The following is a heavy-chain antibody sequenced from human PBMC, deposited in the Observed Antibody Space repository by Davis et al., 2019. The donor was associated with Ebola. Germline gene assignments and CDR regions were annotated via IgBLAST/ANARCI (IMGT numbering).Heavy chain of an antibody. V-gene: IGHV3-23*01. CDR2: ISGSGGST. D-gene: IGHD2-2*01. Sequence: GGSLRLSCAASGFTFSSYAMSWVRQVPGKGLEWVSAISGSGGSTYYADSVKGRFTISRDNSKNTLYLQMNSLRAEDTAVYYCAKEIVVVPAAMDYFDYWGQGTLVTVSS. CDR1: GFTFSSYA. J-gene: IGHJ4*02. CDR3: AKEIVVVPAAMDYFDY.